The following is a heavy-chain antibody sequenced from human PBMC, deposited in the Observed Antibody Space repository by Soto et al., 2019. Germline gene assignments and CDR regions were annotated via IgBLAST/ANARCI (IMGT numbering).Heavy chain of an antibody. CDR3: ATTIFGVVITRPYYYYGMDV. V-gene: IGHV1-8*01. CDR2: MNPNSGNT. CDR1: GYTFTSYD. D-gene: IGHD3-3*01. Sequence: ASVKVSCKASGYTFTSYDINWVRQATGQGLEWMGWMNPNSGNTGYAQKFQGRVTMTRNTSISTAYMELSSLRSEDTAVYYCATTIFGVVITRPYYYYGMDVWGQGTTVTVSS. J-gene: IGHJ6*02.